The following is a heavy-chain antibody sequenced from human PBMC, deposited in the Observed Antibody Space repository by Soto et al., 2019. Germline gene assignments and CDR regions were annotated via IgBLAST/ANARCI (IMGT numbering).Heavy chain of an antibody. V-gene: IGHV5-51*01. CDR2: IYSGDSDT. J-gene: IGHJ4*02. CDR1: GYSFTSYW. D-gene: IGHD6-19*01. Sequence: GESLKISCQGSGYSFTSYWIAWVRQMPGKGLEWMGIIYSGDSDTRYSPSFQGQVTISADKSISTAYLQWSSLKASDTAMYYCARLGRPGFSSGWLDFWGQGTPVTVSS. CDR3: ARLGRPGFSSGWLDF.